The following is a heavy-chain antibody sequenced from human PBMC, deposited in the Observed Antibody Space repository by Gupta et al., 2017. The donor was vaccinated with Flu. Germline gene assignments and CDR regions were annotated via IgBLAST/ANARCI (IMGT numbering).Heavy chain of an antibody. Sequence: EVQLVESGGGLVQPGGSLRLSCAASGFTFTNYWMHWVRQAPGKGLVWVSRINIDSTTTTYADSVKGRFTISRDNAKNMLYLQMNSLRADDTAVYYCARDRTSGWQRFFDYWGQGNLVTVSS. J-gene: IGHJ4*02. V-gene: IGHV3-74*03. D-gene: IGHD6-19*01. CDR2: INIDSTTT. CDR3: ARDRTSGWQRFFDY. CDR1: GFTFTNYW.